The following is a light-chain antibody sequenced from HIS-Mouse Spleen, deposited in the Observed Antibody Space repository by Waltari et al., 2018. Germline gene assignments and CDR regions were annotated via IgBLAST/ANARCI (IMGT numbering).Light chain of an antibody. CDR3: AAWDDSLSGPV. Sequence: QSVLTQPPSASGTPGQRVTISCSGSSSNIGSNYVYWYQQLPGTAPKLLIYRNNQRPSGVPYRFSGSKSGTSASLAICGLRSEDEADYYCAAWDDSLSGPVFGGGTKLTVL. V-gene: IGLV1-47*01. CDR2: RNN. CDR1: SSNIGSNY. J-gene: IGLJ3*02.